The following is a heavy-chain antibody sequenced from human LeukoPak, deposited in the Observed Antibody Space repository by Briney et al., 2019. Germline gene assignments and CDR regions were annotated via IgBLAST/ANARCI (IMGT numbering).Heavy chain of an antibody. V-gene: IGHV1-8*01. D-gene: IGHD2-15*01. CDR2: MNPNSGNT. CDR1: GYTFTSYD. CDR3: ARARAATRYCGGGSCYSDFDY. J-gene: IGHJ4*02. Sequence: GASVKVSCKASGYTFTSYDINWVRQATGQGLEWMGWMNPNSGNTGYAQKFQGRVTMTRNTSISTAYMELSSLRSEDTAVYYCARARAATRYCGGGSCYSDFDYWGQGTLVTVSS.